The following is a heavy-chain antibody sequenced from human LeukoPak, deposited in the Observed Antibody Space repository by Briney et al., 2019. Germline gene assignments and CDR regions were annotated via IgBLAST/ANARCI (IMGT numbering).Heavy chain of an antibody. D-gene: IGHD5-24*01. CDR2: IKQDGSEK. J-gene: IGHJ4*02. CDR3: ARDGRDGYIDY. Sequence: PGGSLRLSCAASGFTFSSYWMSWVRQAPGKGLEWVANIKQDGSEKYYVDSVKGRFTISGDNAKNSLYLQMNSLRAEDTAVYYCARDGRDGYIDYWGQGTLVTVSS. V-gene: IGHV3-7*01. CDR1: GFTFSSYW.